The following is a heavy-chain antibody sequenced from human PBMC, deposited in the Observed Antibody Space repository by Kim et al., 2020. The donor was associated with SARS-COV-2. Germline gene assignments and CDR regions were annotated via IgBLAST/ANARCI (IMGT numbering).Heavy chain of an antibody. J-gene: IGHJ4*02. D-gene: IGHD2-21*01. V-gene: IGHV1-24*01. CDR3: ATLSPSSDAFDY. Sequence: IYAQKCQGRVTVTEDTSTDTAYMELSSLRSEDTAVYYCATLSPSSDAFDYWGQGTLVTVSS.